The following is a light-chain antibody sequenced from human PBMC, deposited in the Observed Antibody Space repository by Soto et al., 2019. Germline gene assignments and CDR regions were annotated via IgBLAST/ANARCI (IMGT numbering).Light chain of an antibody. V-gene: IGLV1-44*01. CDR1: ASNLGGNP. Sequence: QPVLTQPPSVSGTPGQKVSISCSGSASNLGGNPVNWYQHLPGAAPKLLIYTNHQRPSGVPDRFSGSKSGTSASLAISGLRFEDEANFYCAARDDSLNAVVFGGGTKLTVL. CDR3: AARDDSLNAVV. CDR2: TNH. J-gene: IGLJ2*01.